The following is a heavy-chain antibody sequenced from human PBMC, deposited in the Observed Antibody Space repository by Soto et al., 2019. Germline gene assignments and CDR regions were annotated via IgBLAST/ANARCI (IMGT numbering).Heavy chain of an antibody. D-gene: IGHD3-16*02. CDR2: IWYDGSNK. J-gene: IGHJ4*02. CDR3: ARDSMPLRLGELSLRI. V-gene: IGHV3-33*01. Sequence: GGSLRLSCAASGFTFSSYGMHWVRQAPGKGLEWVAVIWYDGSNKYYADSVKGRFTISRDNSKNTLYLQMNSLRAEDTAVYYCARDSMPLRLGELSLRIWGQGTLVTVSS. CDR1: GFTFSSYG.